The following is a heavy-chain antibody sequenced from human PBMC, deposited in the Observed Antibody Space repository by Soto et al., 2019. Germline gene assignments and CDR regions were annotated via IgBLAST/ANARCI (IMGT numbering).Heavy chain of an antibody. CDR2: ISAYNGDT. CDR1: GYTFTSYG. Sequence: QVQLVQSGAEVKKPGASVKVSCKASGYTFTSYGISWVRQAPGQGPEWMGWISAYNGDTNYAQNFQGRVTMTTDTSTSTASMELRSLISDDTAVYYCARVSTRVAVVGAATEVRNWFDPWGQGTLVTVSS. J-gene: IGHJ5*02. CDR3: ARVSTRVAVVGAATEVRNWFDP. V-gene: IGHV1-18*01. D-gene: IGHD2-15*01.